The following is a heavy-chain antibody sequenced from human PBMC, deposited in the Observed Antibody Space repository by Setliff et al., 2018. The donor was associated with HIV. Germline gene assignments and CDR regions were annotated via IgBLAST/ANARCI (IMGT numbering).Heavy chain of an antibody. CDR3: ARDKGYYYMDV. J-gene: IGHJ6*03. CDR2: IDISGHT. Sequence: SETLSLTCTVSGDSINKYYWSWIRQPPGKGLEWIWYIDISGHTMYNPSLKSRITVSVDTSNNQFSLRLSSVTAADTAVYYCARDKGYYYMDVWGKGITVTVSS. CDR1: GDSINKYY. V-gene: IGHV4-4*09.